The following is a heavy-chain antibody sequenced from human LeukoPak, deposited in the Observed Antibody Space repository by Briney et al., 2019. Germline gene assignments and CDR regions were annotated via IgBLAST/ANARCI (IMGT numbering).Heavy chain of an antibody. J-gene: IGHJ5*02. D-gene: IGHD2-21*02. CDR1: GYTFTGHS. Sequence: ASVKVSCKASGYTFTGHSIHWVRQAPGQGLEWMGWVSPNSGGTKYAQKFQGRVTMTRDTSISTAYMELTSLRSDDTAVYYCARDLGVTNWFDPWGQGTLVTVSS. V-gene: IGHV1-2*02. CDR3: ARDLGVTNWFDP. CDR2: VSPNSGGT.